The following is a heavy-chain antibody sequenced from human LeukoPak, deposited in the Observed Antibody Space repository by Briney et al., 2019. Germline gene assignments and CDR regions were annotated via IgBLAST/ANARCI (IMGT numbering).Heavy chain of an antibody. CDR1: GFTFSSYA. J-gene: IGHJ4*02. Sequence: PGGSLRLSCAASGFTFSSYAMHWVRQAPGKGLEWVAVISYDGSNKYYADSVKGRFTTSRDNSKNTLYLQMNSLRAEDTAVYYCAREYDYVWGSYRSVSYYFDYWGQGTLVTVSS. CDR2: ISYDGSNK. D-gene: IGHD3-16*02. CDR3: AREYDYVWGSYRSVSYYFDY. V-gene: IGHV3-30-3*01.